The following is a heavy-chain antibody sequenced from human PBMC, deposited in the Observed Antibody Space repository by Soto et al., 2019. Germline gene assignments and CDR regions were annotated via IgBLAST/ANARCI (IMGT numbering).Heavy chain of an antibody. V-gene: IGHV1-69*01. CDR1: GGTFRNYA. CDR3: ARAGHSSSSEGANWFDP. D-gene: IGHD6-6*01. CDR2: VIPIFGTT. Sequence: QVQLVQSGAEVKKPGSSVKVSCKASGGTFRNYAFSWVRQAPGQGLEWMGEVIPIFGTTPYAQKFQGRVTITADESTNTAYMELSSLRSEDTAVYYCARAGHSSSSEGANWFDPWGQGTLVTVSS. J-gene: IGHJ5*02.